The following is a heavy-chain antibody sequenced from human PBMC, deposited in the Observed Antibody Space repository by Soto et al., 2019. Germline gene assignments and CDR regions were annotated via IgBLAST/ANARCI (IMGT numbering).Heavy chain of an antibody. V-gene: IGHV3-11*01. J-gene: IGHJ6*02. Sequence: QVQLVESGGGLVKPGGSLRLSCAASGFTFSDSYMSWIRQAPGKGLEWISYINFSGNTVYYADSLKGRFTISRDNAKNSLYLQMNRLRAEDTAVYYCARVSWREKYGMDVWGQGTTVTVSS. CDR2: INFSGNTV. CDR1: GFTFSDSY. CDR3: ARVSWREKYGMDV.